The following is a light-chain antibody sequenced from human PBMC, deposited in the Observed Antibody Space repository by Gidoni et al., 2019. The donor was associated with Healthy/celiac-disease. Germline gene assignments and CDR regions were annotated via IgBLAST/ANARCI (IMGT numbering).Light chain of an antibody. Sequence: EIVLTQYPGTLSLSPGERATLSCRASQSVSSIYLAWYQQKPGQAPRLLIYGASSRATGIPDRFSGSGSGTDFTLTISRLEPEDFAVYYCQQYGSSPGTFGQGTKVEIK. CDR2: GAS. V-gene: IGKV3-20*01. CDR1: QSVSSIY. CDR3: QQYGSSPGT. J-gene: IGKJ1*01.